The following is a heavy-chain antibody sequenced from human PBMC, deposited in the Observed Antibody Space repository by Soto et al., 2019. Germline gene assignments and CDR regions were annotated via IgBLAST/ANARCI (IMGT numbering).Heavy chain of an antibody. Sequence: QVQLQQWGAGLLKPSETLSLTCAVYGRSFSGYYWSWIRQPPGKGLEWVGDINHSGSTSYNPSLKSRVTISVDTSRNQFSLKLSSVTAADTAVYYCARTYGDNSFDFWGQGTLVTVSS. V-gene: IGHV4-34*01. D-gene: IGHD4-17*01. J-gene: IGHJ4*02. CDR2: INHSGST. CDR1: GRSFSGYY. CDR3: ARTYGDNSFDF.